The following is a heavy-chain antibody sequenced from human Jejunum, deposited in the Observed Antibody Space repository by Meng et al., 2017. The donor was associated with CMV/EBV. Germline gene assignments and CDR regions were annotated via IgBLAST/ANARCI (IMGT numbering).Heavy chain of an antibody. CDR3: ARGQLSYSGSYPEWFDP. CDR2: IYYSGCT. V-gene: IGHV4-30-4*01. D-gene: IGHD1-26*01. CDR1: GGATSGSGDY. Sequence: QVPPPAAVPGLVTPSQTPSLTCTVSGGATSGSGDYWNVIRQPPGKGLEWIWCIYYSGCTYYNPSLKGRVTISVDTSKNQFSLNLSSVTAADTAVYYCARGQLSYSGSYPEWFDPWGQGTLVTVSS. J-gene: IGHJ5*02.